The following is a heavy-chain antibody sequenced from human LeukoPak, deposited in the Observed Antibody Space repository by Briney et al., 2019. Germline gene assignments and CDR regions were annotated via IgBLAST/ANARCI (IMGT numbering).Heavy chain of an antibody. V-gene: IGHV3-33*01. J-gene: IGHJ3*02. CDR1: GFTFSSYG. Sequence: GGSLRLSCAASGFTFSSYGMHWVRQAPGKGLEWVAVIWYDGSNKYYADSVKGRFTISRDNSKNTLYLQMNSLKTEDTAVYYCTTETRITIFGVVHAFDIWGQGTMVTVSS. CDR2: IWYDGSNK. D-gene: IGHD3-3*01. CDR3: TTETRITIFGVVHAFDI.